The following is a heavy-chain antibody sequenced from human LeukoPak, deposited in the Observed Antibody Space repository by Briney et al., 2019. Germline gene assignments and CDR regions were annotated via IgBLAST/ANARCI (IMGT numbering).Heavy chain of an antibody. J-gene: IGHJ4*02. CDR2: INHSGST. Sequence: PSETLSLTCAVYGGSFSGYYWSWIRQPPGKGLEWIGEINHSGSTNYNPSLKSRVTISVDTSKNQFSLKLSSVTAADTAVYYCARAYSYGSGSYYKVWGQGTLVTVSS. CDR1: GGSFSGYY. CDR3: ARAYSYGSGSYYKV. V-gene: IGHV4-34*01. D-gene: IGHD3-10*01.